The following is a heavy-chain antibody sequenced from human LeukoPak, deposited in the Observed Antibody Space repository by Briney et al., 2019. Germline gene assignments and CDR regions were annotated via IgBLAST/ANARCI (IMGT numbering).Heavy chain of an antibody. CDR3: AKDPVSWYQVQPYFDY. Sequence: GGSLRLSCAASGFTFGSYAMSWVRQAPGKGLEWVSAISGSGGSTYYADSVKGRFTISRDNSKNTLYLQMNSLRAEDTAVYYCAKDPVSWYQVQPYFDYWGQGTLVTVSS. J-gene: IGHJ4*02. CDR1: GFTFGSYA. D-gene: IGHD6-13*01. CDR2: ISGSGGST. V-gene: IGHV3-23*01.